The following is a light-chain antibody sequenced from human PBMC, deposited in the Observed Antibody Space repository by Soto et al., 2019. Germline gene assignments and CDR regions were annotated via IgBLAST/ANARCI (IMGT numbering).Light chain of an antibody. CDR3: QQSGGSPRT. CDR1: QSVSSNY. V-gene: IGKV3-20*01. CDR2: GAS. J-gene: IGKJ1*01. Sequence: EMVLTQSPGTLSLSPGERGTRSCRASQSVSSNYLAWYQQKPGQAPRLLIYGASSRATGIPDRFSGSGSGTEFTLTISRLEPEDFAVYYCQQSGGSPRTFGQGTKV.